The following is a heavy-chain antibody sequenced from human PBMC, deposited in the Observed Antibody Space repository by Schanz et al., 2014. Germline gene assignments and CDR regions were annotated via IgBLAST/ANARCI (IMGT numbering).Heavy chain of an antibody. CDR1: GFTFSSYA. CDR3: ARRITGTHHNPYYHGMDV. CDR2: ISGSGETT. Sequence: EVQLLESGGGLVQPGGSLRLSCAASGFTFSSYAMSWVRQAPGKGLEWVSAISGSGETTYYADSVKGRFTISRDNSKNALYLQMNSLSAEDTAVYYCARRITGTHHNPYYHGMDVWGQGTTVTVSS. V-gene: IGHV3-23*01. D-gene: IGHD1-20*01. J-gene: IGHJ6*02.